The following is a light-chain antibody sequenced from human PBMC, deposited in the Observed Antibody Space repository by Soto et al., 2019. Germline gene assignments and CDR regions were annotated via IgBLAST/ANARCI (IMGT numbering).Light chain of an antibody. CDR1: QSVSSN. CDR2: GAS. Sequence: EIVLTQSPGTLSLSPVERATLSCRASQSVSSNLAWYQQKPGQAPRLLIYGASTRATGIPARFSGSGSGTEFTLTISSLQSEDFAVYYCQQYNSHSTFGQGTKVDIK. V-gene: IGKV3-15*01. J-gene: IGKJ1*01. CDR3: QQYNSHST.